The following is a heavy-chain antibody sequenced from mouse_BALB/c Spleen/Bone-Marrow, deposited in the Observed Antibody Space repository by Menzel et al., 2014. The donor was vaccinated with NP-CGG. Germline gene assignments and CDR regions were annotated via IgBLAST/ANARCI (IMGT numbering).Heavy chain of an antibody. D-gene: IGHD2-3*01. CDR1: GYTFTSYW. CDR2: IYPSTGYT. Sequence: VQLQQSGAELAKPGASVKMSCKASGYTFTSYWMHWVKQRPGQGLEWIGYIYPSTGYTEYNQKFKDKVTLTADKSSGTAYMQLSSLTSEDSAVYYCARDGYAYWGQGTLVTVSA. J-gene: IGHJ3*01. CDR3: ARDGYAY. V-gene: IGHV1-7*01.